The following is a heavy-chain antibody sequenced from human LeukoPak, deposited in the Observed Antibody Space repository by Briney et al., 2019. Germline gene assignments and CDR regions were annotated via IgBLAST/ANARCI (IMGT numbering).Heavy chain of an antibody. D-gene: IGHD3-22*01. CDR3: AKDGKYYYDSSGYSLRRYFQH. Sequence: GGSLRLSCAASGFTFSSYAMSWVRQAPGKGLEWVSAISGSGGSTYYADSVKGRFTISRDNSKNTLYLQMNSLRAEDTAVYYCAKDGKYYYDSSGYSLRRYFQHWGQGTLVTVSS. V-gene: IGHV3-23*01. CDR2: ISGSGGST. J-gene: IGHJ1*01. CDR1: GFTFSSYA.